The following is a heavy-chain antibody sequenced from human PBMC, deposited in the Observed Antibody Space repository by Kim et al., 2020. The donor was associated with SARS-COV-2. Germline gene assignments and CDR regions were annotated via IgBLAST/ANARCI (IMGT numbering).Heavy chain of an antibody. D-gene: IGHD2-21*02. CDR1: GGSISSSSYY. V-gene: IGHV4-39*02. CDR3: ARDATLVVVTANYFDY. CDR2: IYYSGST. J-gene: IGHJ4*02. Sequence: SETLSLTCTVSGGSISSSSYYWGWIRQPPGKGLEWIGSIYYSGSTYYNPSLKSRVTISVDTSKNQFSLKLSSVTAADTAVYYCARDATLVVVTANYFDYWGQGTLVTVSS.